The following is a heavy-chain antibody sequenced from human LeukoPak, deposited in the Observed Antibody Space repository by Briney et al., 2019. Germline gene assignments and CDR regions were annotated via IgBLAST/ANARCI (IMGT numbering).Heavy chain of an antibody. CDR3: AKRRDYCSSTSCYVLGAFDI. V-gene: IGHV3-23*01. D-gene: IGHD2-2*01. J-gene: IGHJ3*02. CDR2: ISGSGGST. CDR1: GFTFNIYG. Sequence: GGSLRLSCAASGFTFNIYGMSWDRQAPGKGLEWVSAISGSGGSTYYADSVKGRFTISRDNSKNTLYLQMNSLRAEDTAVYYCAKRRDYCSSTSCYVLGAFDIWGQGTMVTVSS.